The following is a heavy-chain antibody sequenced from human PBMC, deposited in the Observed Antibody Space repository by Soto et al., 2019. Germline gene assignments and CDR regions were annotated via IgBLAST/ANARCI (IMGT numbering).Heavy chain of an antibody. CDR2: ISGSGGST. V-gene: IGHV3-23*01. CDR1: GFTFSSYA. Sequence: EVQLLESGGGLVQPGGSLRLSCAASGFTFSSYAMSWVRQAPGKGLEWVSAISGSGGSTYYADSVKGRFTISRDNSKNTLHLQMNSLRAEDTAVYYCAKDGGYSYGYSPRYYYGMDVWGQGTTVTVSS. CDR3: AKDGGYSYGYSPRYYYGMDV. J-gene: IGHJ6*02. D-gene: IGHD5-18*01.